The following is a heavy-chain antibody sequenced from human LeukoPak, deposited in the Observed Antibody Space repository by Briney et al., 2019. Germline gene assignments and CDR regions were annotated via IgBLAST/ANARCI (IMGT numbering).Heavy chain of an antibody. J-gene: IGHJ5*02. Sequence: GGSLRLSCAASGFSLSSYEMNWVREAPGKGLEWVSYISSCGSTIYYADSVKGRFTISRDNAKNSLYRQMNSLRAEDTAVYYCGRVRGDGGTIISWGQGTLVTVSS. CDR2: ISSCGSTI. CDR1: GFSLSSYE. V-gene: IGHV3-48*03. D-gene: IGHD5-12*01. CDR3: GRVRGDGGTIIS.